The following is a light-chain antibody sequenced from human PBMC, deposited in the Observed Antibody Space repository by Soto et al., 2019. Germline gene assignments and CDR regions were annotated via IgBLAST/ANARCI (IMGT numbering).Light chain of an antibody. V-gene: IGLV1-51*01. Sequence: QSVLTQPPSVSAAPGQKVTISCSGSSSDNGNNYVSWYQQLPGTAPKLLIYDNNKRPSGIPDRFSGSKSGTSGTLDITGLQTGDEADYYCATWDASLTGEVFGGGTKLTVL. J-gene: IGLJ2*01. CDR1: SSDNGNNY. CDR2: DNN. CDR3: ATWDASLTGEV.